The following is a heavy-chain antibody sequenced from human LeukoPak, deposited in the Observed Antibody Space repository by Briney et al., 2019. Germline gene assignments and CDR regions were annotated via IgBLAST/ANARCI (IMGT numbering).Heavy chain of an antibody. CDR3: ARAGYYDSSGYYYFDY. CDR1: GFTLSSYA. V-gene: IGHV3-21*01. Sequence: GGSLRLSCAASGFTLSSYAMNWVRQAPGKGLEWVSSISSSSSYIYYADSVKGRFTISRDNAKNSLYLQMNSLRAEDTAVYYCARAGYYDSSGYYYFDYWGQGTLVTVSS. D-gene: IGHD3-22*01. CDR2: ISSSSSYI. J-gene: IGHJ4*02.